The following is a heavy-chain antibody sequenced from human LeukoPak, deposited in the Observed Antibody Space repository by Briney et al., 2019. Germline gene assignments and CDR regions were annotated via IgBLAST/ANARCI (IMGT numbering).Heavy chain of an antibody. Sequence: ASVKVSCKASGYTFTSYYMHWVRQAPGQGLEWMGIINPSGGSTSYAQKFQGRVTMTRDTSTSTVYMELSSLRSEDTAVYYCARSIPLWKDLRRDWFDPWGQGTQVTVSS. J-gene: IGHJ5*02. CDR2: INPSGGST. CDR1: GYTFTSYY. D-gene: IGHD3-10*01. CDR3: ARSIPLWKDLRRDWFDP. V-gene: IGHV1-46*01.